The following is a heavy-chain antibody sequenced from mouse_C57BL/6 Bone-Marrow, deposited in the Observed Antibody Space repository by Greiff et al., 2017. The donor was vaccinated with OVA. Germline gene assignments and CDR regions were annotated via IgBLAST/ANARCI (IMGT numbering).Heavy chain of an antibody. CDR3: VLWLRRRGY. CDR2: IYPGDGDT. D-gene: IGHD2-2*01. CDR1: GYAFSSSW. V-gene: IGHV1-82*01. Sequence: QVQLQQSGPELVKPGASVKISCKASGYAFSSSWMNWVKQRPGKGLEWIGRIYPGDGDTNYNGKFKGKATLTADKSSSTAYMQLSSLTSEDSAVYFCVLWLRRRGYWGQGTTLTVSS. J-gene: IGHJ2*01.